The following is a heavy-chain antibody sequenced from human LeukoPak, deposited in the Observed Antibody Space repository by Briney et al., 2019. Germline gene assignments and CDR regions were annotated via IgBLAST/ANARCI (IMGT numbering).Heavy chain of an antibody. CDR1: GGSISSYY. D-gene: IGHD6-6*01. CDR2: IYYSGST. J-gene: IGHJ4*02. CDR3: ASGAIAARPLDY. Sequence: SETLSLTCTVSGGSISSYYCSWIRQPPGRGLEWIGYIYYSGSTNYNPSLKSRVTISVDTSKNQFSLKLSSVTAADTAVYYCASGAIAARPLDYWGQGTLVTVSS. V-gene: IGHV4-59*01.